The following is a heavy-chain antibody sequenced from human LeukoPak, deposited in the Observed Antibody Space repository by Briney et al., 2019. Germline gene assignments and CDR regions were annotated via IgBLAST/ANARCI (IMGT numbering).Heavy chain of an antibody. J-gene: IGHJ4*02. CDR3: ARQSRGAAAGNDY. Sequence: SETLSLTCTVSGGSISSYYWSWIRQPPGKGLEWIGYTYYTGSTNYNPSLKSRVTISVDTSKSQFSLKLSSVTAADTAVYYCARQSRGAAAGNDYWGQGTLVTVSS. V-gene: IGHV4-59*08. CDR2: TYYTGST. D-gene: IGHD6-13*01. CDR1: GGSISSYY.